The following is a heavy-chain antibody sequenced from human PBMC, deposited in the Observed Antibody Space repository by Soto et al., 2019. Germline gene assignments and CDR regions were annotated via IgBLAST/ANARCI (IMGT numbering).Heavy chain of an antibody. V-gene: IGHV4-30-4*01. D-gene: IGHD6-19*01. CDR1: GGSIYSGRYF. CDR3: ARRGDAGWYEPHYFDY. Sequence: PSETLSLTCSVSGGSIYSGRYFWSWIRQSPGKGLEWIGHIHNSGSPYNNPSLKSRVIIPVDTSKNQFSLTLTSVTAADTAVYYCARRGDAGWYEPHYFDYWGQGTLVTVSS. CDR2: IHNSGSP. J-gene: IGHJ4*02.